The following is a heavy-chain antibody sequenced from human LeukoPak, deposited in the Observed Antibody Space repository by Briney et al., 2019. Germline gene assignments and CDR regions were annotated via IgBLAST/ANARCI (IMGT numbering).Heavy chain of an antibody. J-gene: IGHJ4*02. CDR3: ARDRSGYSGYDFFDY. D-gene: IGHD5-12*01. CDR2: ISLSGSTI. Sequence: GGSLRLSCAASGFIFSSFEMNWVRQAPGKGLEWVSYISLSGSTIYYADSVKGRFTISRDNAKNSLYLQMNSLRAEDTAIYYCARDRSGYSGYDFFDYWGQGTLVTVSS. CDR1: GFIFSSFE. V-gene: IGHV3-48*03.